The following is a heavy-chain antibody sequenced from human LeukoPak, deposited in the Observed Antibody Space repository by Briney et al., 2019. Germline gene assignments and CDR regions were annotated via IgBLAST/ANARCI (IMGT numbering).Heavy chain of an antibody. Sequence: ASVKVSCKTSGYTFTDYNLHWVRQAPGQRLEWMGWINPNSGGTNYAQKFQGRVTMTRDTSISTAYMELSRLRSDDTAVYYCARDHSSSSWWFDPWGQGTLVTVSS. CDR2: INPNSGGT. CDR1: GYTFTDYN. D-gene: IGHD6-6*01. CDR3: ARDHSSSSWWFDP. J-gene: IGHJ5*02. V-gene: IGHV1-2*02.